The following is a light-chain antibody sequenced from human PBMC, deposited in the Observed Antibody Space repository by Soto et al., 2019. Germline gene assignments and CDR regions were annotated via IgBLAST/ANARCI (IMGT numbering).Light chain of an antibody. CDR2: SND. V-gene: IGLV1-44*01. CDR3: AAWDDSLNAFYV. CDR1: SSNNGKNT. J-gene: IGLJ1*01. Sequence: QSVLTQPPSASGTPGQRVTVSCSGSSSNNGKNTVNCYQHLPGTSPKLLIYSNDQRPSGVPDRFSGSKSGTSASLAISGLQSEDEADYYCAAWDDSLNAFYVFGTGTKVTVL.